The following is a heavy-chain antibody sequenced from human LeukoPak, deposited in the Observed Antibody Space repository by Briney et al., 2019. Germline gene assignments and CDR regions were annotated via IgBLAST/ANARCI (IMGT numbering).Heavy chain of an antibody. CDR3: AKEEIAEAGLHPVQH. CDR2: ISGSGGST. D-gene: IGHD6-13*01. J-gene: IGHJ1*01. Sequence: GGSLRLSCAASGFTFSSYAMSWVRQAPGKGLEWVSGISGSGGSTYYADSVKGRCTISRDNSKNTLYLQMNSLRAEDTAVYYCAKEEIAEAGLHPVQHWGQGTLVTVSS. V-gene: IGHV3-23*01. CDR1: GFTFSSYA.